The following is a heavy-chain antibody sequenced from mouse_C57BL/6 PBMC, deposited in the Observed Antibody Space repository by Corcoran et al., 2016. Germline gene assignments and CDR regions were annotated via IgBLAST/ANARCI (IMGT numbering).Heavy chain of an antibody. J-gene: IGHJ3*01. CDR1: GYTFTDYY. Sequence: QVQLQQSGPELVKPGASVKISCKASGYTFTDYYINWVKQRPGQGLEWIGWIFPGSGSTYYNEKFKGKATLTVDKSSSTAYMLLSSLTSEDSAVYFWARTGYGSSFAWFAYWGQGTLVTVSA. V-gene: IGHV1-75*01. D-gene: IGHD1-1*01. CDR3: ARTGYGSSFAWFAY. CDR2: IFPGSGST.